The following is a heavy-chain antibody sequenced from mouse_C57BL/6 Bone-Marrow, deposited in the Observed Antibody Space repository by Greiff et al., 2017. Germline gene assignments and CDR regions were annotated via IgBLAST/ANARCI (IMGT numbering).Heavy chain of an antibody. Sequence: EVQVVESGGGLVQPGGSLKLSCAASGFTFSDYGMAWVRQAPRKGPEWVAFISNLAYSIYYADTVTGRFTISRENAKNTLYLEMSSLRSEDTAMYYCARSFYDGYYWYLDVWGRGTTVTVSS. CDR3: ARSFYDGYYWYLDV. J-gene: IGHJ1*03. V-gene: IGHV5-15*01. CDR1: GFTFSDYG. D-gene: IGHD2-3*01. CDR2: ISNLAYSI.